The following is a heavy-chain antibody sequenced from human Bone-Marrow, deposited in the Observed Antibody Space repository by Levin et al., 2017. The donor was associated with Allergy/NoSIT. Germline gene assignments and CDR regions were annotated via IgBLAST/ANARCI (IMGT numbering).Heavy chain of an antibody. CDR1: GATVNVGSYF. D-gene: IGHD5-18*01. CDR2: ISHTGNT. J-gene: IGHJ6*02. V-gene: IGHV4-61*01. Sequence: SSETLSLTCTVYGATVNVGSYFWSWIRQPPGKALEWIGHISHTGNTKYKASLESRVAISIDRSMNQFSLTLSSVTAAATAMYFCSRDQYSYGYDHFYHGLDLWGQGTTVTVSS. CDR3: SRDQYSYGYDHFYHGLDL.